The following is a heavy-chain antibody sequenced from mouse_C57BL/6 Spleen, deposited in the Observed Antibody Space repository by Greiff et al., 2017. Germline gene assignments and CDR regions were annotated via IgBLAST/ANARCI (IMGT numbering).Heavy chain of an antibody. CDR3: ARNEKNYSNAYYFDY. D-gene: IGHD2-5*01. Sequence: VKVVESGPGLVAPSQSLSITCTVSGFSLTSYAISWVRQPPGKGLEWLGVIWTGGGTNYNSALKSRLSISKDNSKSQVFLKMNSLQTDDTARYYCARNEKNYSNAYYFDYWGQGTTLTVSS. CDR2: IWTGGGT. J-gene: IGHJ2*01. V-gene: IGHV2-9-1*01. CDR1: GFSLTSYA.